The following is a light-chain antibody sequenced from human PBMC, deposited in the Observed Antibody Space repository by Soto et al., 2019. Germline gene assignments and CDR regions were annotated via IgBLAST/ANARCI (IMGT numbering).Light chain of an antibody. CDR3: QQYNSYSLP. V-gene: IGKV1-5*03. CDR2: KAS. Sequence: DIQMTQSPSPLSASVGDRVTITCRASQSISSWLAWYQQKPGKAPKLLIYKASSLETVVPSRFSGSGSGTELPLTISSLQPDDFATDYCQQYNSYSLPFGPGTTVDI. J-gene: IGKJ3*01. CDR1: QSISSW.